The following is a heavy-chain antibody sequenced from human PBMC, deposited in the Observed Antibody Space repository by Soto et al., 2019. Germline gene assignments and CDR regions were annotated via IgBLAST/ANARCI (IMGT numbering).Heavy chain of an antibody. CDR2: INHSGST. CDR3: ARGQRKGSSSSVVIYYYMDV. CDR1: GGSFSGYY. J-gene: IGHJ6*03. D-gene: IGHD6-6*01. V-gene: IGHV4-34*01. Sequence: PSETLSLTCAVYGGSFSGYYWSWIRQPPGKGLEWIGEINHSGSTNYNPSLKSRVTISVDTSKNQFSLKLSSVTAADTAVYYCARGQRKGSSSSVVIYYYMDVWGNGTTVTVSS.